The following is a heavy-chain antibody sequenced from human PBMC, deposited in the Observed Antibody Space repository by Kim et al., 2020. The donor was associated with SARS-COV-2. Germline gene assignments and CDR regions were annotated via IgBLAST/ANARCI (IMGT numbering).Heavy chain of an antibody. Sequence: GGSLRLSCAASGFTFRDHYMDWVRQAPGKGLEWVGLTRNKANSYTTEYAASVKGRFTISRDDSKNSLYLQMNTLRTEDTAIYYCVRRVCSSGWCPFDYWGQGTLVTVSS. J-gene: IGHJ4*02. CDR1: GFTFRDHY. D-gene: IGHD6-19*01. CDR2: TRNKANSYTT. V-gene: IGHV3-72*01. CDR3: VRRVCSSGWCPFDY.